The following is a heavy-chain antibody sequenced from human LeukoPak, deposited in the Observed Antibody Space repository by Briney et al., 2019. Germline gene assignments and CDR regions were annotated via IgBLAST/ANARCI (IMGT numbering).Heavy chain of an antibody. CDR1: GGSISSSSYY. V-gene: IGHV4-39*07. Sequence: PSETLSLTCTVSGGSISSSSYYWGWIRQPPGKGLEWIGSIYYSGTTYYNPSLKSRVTISVDTSKNQFSLKLSSVTAADTAVYYCARDCSEVCGGDSDVFDIWGQGTMVTVSS. J-gene: IGHJ3*02. CDR3: ARDCSEVCGGDSDVFDI. D-gene: IGHD2-21*02. CDR2: IYYSGTT.